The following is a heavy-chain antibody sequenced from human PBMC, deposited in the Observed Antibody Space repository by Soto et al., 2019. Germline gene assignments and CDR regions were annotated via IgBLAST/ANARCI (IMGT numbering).Heavy chain of an antibody. V-gene: IGHV4-31*03. Sequence: SETLSLTCPVSGGSISSGCYYWSSIRQHPGKGLEWIGYIYYSGSTYYNPSLKSRVTISVDTSKNQFSLKLSSVTAADTAVYYCARYFLGYCSGGSCYPYFDYWGQGTLVTVSS. D-gene: IGHD2-15*01. CDR2: IYYSGST. CDR1: GGSISSGCYY. CDR3: ARYFLGYCSGGSCYPYFDY. J-gene: IGHJ4*02.